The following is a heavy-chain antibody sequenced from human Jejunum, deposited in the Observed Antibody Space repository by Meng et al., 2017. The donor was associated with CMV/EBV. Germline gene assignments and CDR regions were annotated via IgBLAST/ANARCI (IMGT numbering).Heavy chain of an antibody. Sequence: ACEASGDTFRTYTISWVRQAPGQGLEWMGSIIPFLDVSKYAQNFQGRVTFTADKSTNTMYMELSSLRSEDTAVYYCAREANYSFDLWGQGTLVTVSS. CDR2: IIPFLDVS. CDR1: GDTFRTYT. J-gene: IGHJ4*02. CDR3: AREANYSFDL. V-gene: IGHV1-69*04.